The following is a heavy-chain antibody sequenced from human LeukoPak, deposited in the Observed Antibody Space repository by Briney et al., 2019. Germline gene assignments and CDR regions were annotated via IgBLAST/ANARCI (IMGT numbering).Heavy chain of an antibody. D-gene: IGHD5-24*01. CDR3: ARDRRWLQPGAFDI. Sequence: GGSLRLSCAASGFTFSSYWMHWVRQAPGKGLEWVSYISSSSSTIYYADSVKGRFTISRDNAKSSLYLQMNSLRAEDTAVYYCARDRRWLQPGAFDIWGQGTMVTVSS. CDR1: GFTFSSYW. CDR2: ISSSSSTI. J-gene: IGHJ3*02. V-gene: IGHV3-48*01.